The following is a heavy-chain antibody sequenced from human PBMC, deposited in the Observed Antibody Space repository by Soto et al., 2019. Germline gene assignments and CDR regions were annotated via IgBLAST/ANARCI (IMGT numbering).Heavy chain of an antibody. CDR1: GYTFTTYD. V-gene: IGHV1-8*01. D-gene: IGHD6-25*01. CDR2: MNPYSGNT. CDR3: ARRKERSGPHYFDY. J-gene: IGHJ4*02. Sequence: ASVKVSCKASGYTFTTYDISWVRQATGQGLEWMGWMNPYSGNTGYAQKFQGRVTMTRNTSISTVYMELSGLRPDDTAVYYCARRKERSGPHYFDYWGQGSQVTVSS.